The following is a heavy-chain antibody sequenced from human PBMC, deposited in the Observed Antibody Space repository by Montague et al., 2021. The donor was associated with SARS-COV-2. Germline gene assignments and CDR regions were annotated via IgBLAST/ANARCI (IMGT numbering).Heavy chain of an antibody. CDR1: GGSISNYH. J-gene: IGHJ6*02. Sequence: SETLSLTCTVSGGSISNYHWNWIRQPPGKGLEWIAYIYYSGSTNYNPSLQSRVTISVDTSRNQLSLRLTSVTAADTAVYYCARQLRVCRTCQVRAYYHYGWDVWGQGTTVSVSS. D-gene: IGHD2-15*01. CDR3: ARQLRVCRTCQVRAYYHYGWDV. V-gene: IGHV4-59*08. CDR2: IYYSGST.